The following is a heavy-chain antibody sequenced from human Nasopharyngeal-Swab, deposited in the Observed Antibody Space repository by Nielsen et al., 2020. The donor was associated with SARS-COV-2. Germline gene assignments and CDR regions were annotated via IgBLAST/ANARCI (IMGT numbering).Heavy chain of an antibody. CDR3: AREMGYYGSGSYRPFDY. CDR2: INPSGGGT. J-gene: IGHJ4*02. V-gene: IGHV1-46*01. Sequence: ASVKVSFMSSVYTFPRYYIHWVRQAPGQGLEWMGIINPSGGGTSYAQKFQGLVTMTRDTSTSTVYMELSSLRSEDTAVYYCAREMGYYGSGSYRPFDYWGQGTLVTVSS. D-gene: IGHD3-10*01. CDR1: VYTFPRYY.